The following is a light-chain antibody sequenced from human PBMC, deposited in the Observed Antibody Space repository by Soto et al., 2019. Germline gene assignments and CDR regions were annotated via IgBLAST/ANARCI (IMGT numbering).Light chain of an antibody. CDR3: QQCYSIPST. J-gene: IGKJ3*01. CDR2: RAS. Sequence: DIQMTQSPSSLSASAGDTVTITCRASQSIMKYLNWYQQKPGKVPKLLVYRASTLQTGVTSRFSGSGSETDFTLIISSLQPEDSATYYCQQCYSIPSTFGRGTKLDIK. CDR1: QSIMKY. V-gene: IGKV1-39*01.